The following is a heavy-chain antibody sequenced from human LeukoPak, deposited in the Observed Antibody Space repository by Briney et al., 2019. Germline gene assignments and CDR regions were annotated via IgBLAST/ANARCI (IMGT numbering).Heavy chain of an antibody. CDR3: ARGFCSTTSCPGWAYYYGMDV. D-gene: IGHD2-2*01. J-gene: IGHJ6*04. CDR2: ISYDGSNK. Sequence: GRSLRLSCAVSGFTFSSYAMHWVRQAPGKGLEGVAVISYDGSNKYYADSVKGRFTISRDNSKNTLYLQMNSLGAEDTAVYYCARGFCSTTSCPGWAYYYGMDVWGKGTTVTVSS. V-gene: IGHV3-30*04. CDR1: GFTFSSYA.